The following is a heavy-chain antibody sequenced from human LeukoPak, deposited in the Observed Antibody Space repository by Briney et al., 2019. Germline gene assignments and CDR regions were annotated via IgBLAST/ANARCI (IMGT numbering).Heavy chain of an antibody. CDR3: ARVWSVGTSPYYFEY. CDR1: GYSISSGYH. V-gene: IGHV4-38-2*02. J-gene: IGHJ4*02. CDR2: IYHNTIS. D-gene: IGHD4-23*01. Sequence: SETLSLTCTVSGYSISSGYHWGVSRQPPGEGLGRGGSIYHNTISYYNPSLHSRVAMSVDTSNNQYSLQLRPVTAAATAVYYCARVWSVGTSPYYFEYWGQGTLATVSS.